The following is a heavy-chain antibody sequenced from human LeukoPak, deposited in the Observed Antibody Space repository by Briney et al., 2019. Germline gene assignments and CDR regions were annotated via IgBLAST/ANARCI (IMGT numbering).Heavy chain of an antibody. CDR2: IRSKAYGGTT. CDR3: TPYGY. D-gene: IGHD3-16*01. Sequence: QPGRSLRLSCTASGFTFGGYAMSWVRQAPGKGLEWVGFIRSKAYGGTTEYAASVKGRFTISRDDSKSIAYLQMNSLKTEDTAVYYCTPYGYWGQGTLVTVSS. J-gene: IGHJ4*02. V-gene: IGHV3-49*04. CDR1: GFTFGGYA.